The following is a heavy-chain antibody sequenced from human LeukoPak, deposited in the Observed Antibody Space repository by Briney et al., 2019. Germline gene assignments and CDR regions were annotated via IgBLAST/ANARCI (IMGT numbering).Heavy chain of an antibody. Sequence: PSETLSLTCAVYGGSFSVYYWSCIRQPPGKGLEWIGGINHSGSTNYNPSLKGRATIAVDTSKSQFSLKLSSVPAAGTAVYYCARGRLLGSGGIEDRYFDYWGQGTLVTVSS. D-gene: IGHD2-15*01. CDR3: ARGRLLGSGGIEDRYFDY. V-gene: IGHV4-34*01. CDR2: INHSGST. J-gene: IGHJ4*02. CDR1: GGSFSVYY.